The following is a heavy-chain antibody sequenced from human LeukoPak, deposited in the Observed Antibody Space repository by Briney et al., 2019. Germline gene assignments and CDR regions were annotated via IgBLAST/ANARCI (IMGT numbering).Heavy chain of an antibody. CDR2: VIPIFGTA. CDR3: ARRSVVCSSTSCYLDY. J-gene: IGHJ4*02. Sequence: SVKVSCKASGGTFSSYAISWVRQAPGQGLEWMGGVIPIFGTANYAQKFQGRVTITTDESTSTAYMELSSLRSEDTAVYYCARRSVVCSSTSCYLDYWGQGTLVTVSS. D-gene: IGHD2-2*01. V-gene: IGHV1-69*05. CDR1: GGTFSSYA.